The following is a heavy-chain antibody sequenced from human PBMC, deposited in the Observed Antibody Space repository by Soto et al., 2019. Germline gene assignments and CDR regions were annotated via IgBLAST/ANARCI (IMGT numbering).Heavy chain of an antibody. Sequence: QVQLQESGPGLVKPSQTLSLTCTFSGGSIHSGGYYWSWIRQHPGEGLVWIGYIYYNGSTSYNPSLKSRVTISVDTSKNQCALKVSSLTVADTAVYYCARDRGALGQTDAFDIWGQGTMVTVSS. V-gene: IGHV4-31*03. CDR3: ARDRGALGQTDAFDI. D-gene: IGHD3-10*01. J-gene: IGHJ3*02. CDR1: GGSIHSGGYY. CDR2: IYYNGST.